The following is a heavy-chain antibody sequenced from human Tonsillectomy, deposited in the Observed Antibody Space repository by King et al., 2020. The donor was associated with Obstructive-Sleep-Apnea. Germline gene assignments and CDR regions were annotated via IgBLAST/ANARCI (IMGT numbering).Heavy chain of an antibody. CDR1: GFTFSSYG. J-gene: IGHJ4*02. CDR3: AKDLLRQLALDY. Sequence: VQLVESGGGVVQPGRSLRLSCAASGFTFSSYGMHWVRQAPGMGLEWVAVISYDGSDKYYADSVKGRFTISRDNSKNTLYLQMNSLRAEDTAVYYCAKDLLRQLALDYWGQGTLVTVSS. D-gene: IGHD6-13*01. CDR2: ISYDGSDK. V-gene: IGHV3-30*18.